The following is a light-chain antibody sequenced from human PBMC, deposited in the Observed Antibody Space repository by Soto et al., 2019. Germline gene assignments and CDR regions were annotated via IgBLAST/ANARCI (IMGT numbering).Light chain of an antibody. CDR1: ESISSH. V-gene: IGKV1-39*01. CDR2: AAS. J-gene: IGKJ2*03. CDR3: QQSYSMPYS. Sequence: DIQMTQSPSSLSASVGDRVTITCRASESISSHLNWYQQKPGKAPKLLIYAASSLQSGVPSRFSGSRSGTDFTLTISSLEPEDFATYHCQQSYSMPYSFGQGTKLEIK.